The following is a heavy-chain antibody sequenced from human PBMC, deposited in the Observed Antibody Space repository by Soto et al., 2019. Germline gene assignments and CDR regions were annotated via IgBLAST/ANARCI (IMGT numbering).Heavy chain of an antibody. J-gene: IGHJ4*02. Sequence: PSETLSLTSTVSGGSISSYYWSWIRQPPGKGLEWIGYIYYSGSTNYNPSLKSRVTISVDTSKNQFSLKLSSLTAADTAVYYCARDRIGRDGYRNFDYWGQGTLVTVSS. CDR2: IYYSGST. CDR1: GGSISSYY. CDR3: ARDRIGRDGYRNFDY. D-gene: IGHD5-12*01. V-gene: IGHV4-59*01.